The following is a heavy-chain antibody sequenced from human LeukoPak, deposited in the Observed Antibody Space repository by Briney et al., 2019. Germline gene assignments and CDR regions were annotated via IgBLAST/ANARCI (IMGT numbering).Heavy chain of an antibody. J-gene: IGHJ4*02. CDR1: GGSISSSSYY. CDR2: IYYSGST. Sequence: NSSETLSLTCTVSGGSISSSSYYWGWIRQPPGKGLEWIGSIYYSGSTYYNPSLRSRVTISVDTSKNQFSLKLSSVTAADTAVYYCARQRIRYWPGDFWGQGTLVTVSS. V-gene: IGHV4-39*01. CDR3: ARQRIRYWPGDF. D-gene: IGHD2-15*01.